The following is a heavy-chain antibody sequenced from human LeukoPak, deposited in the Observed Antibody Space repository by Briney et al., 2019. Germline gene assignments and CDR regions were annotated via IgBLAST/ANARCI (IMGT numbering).Heavy chain of an antibody. CDR2: IYYSGST. Sequence: SETLSLTCTVSGGSISSYYWSWIRQPPGKGLEWIGYIYYSGSTNYNPSLKSRVTISVDTSKNQSSLKLSSVTAADTAVYYCARVGYYGSGLGWFDPWGQGTLVTVSS. CDR3: ARVGYYGSGLGWFDP. D-gene: IGHD3-10*01. J-gene: IGHJ5*02. CDR1: GGSISSYY. V-gene: IGHV4-59*01.